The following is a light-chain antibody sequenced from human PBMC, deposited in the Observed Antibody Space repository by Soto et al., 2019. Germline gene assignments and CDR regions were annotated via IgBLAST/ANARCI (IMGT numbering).Light chain of an antibody. J-gene: IGKJ4*01. Sequence: DIQMTQSPSSLSASIGDRVTITCRASQSINTYLNWYQQKPGKAPKLLIYATPRLQSGVPSRFSGDGSGTDFTLTISSLQPEDFASYYCQQSYISPLTFGGGTKVEIK. CDR3: QQSYISPLT. CDR1: QSINTY. CDR2: ATP. V-gene: IGKV1-39*01.